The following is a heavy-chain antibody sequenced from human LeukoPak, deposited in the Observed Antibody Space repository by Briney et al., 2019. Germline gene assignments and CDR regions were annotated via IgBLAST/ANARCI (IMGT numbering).Heavy chain of an antibody. CDR1: GYTFTGYY. J-gene: IGHJ4*02. D-gene: IGHD3-22*01. CDR3: ASKGGYYDSSGYYAL. Sequence: ASVKVSCKASGYTFTGYYMHWVRQAPGQGLEWMGWINPNSGGTNYAQKFQGRVTMTRDTPISTAYMELSRLRSDDTAVYYCASKGGYYDSSGYYALWGQGTLVTVSS. CDR2: INPNSGGT. V-gene: IGHV1-2*02.